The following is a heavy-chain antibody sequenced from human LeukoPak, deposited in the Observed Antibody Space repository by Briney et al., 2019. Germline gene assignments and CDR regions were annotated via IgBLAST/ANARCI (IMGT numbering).Heavy chain of an antibody. CDR3: ARASRDGYNHYY. CDR2: INPNSGGT. J-gene: IGHJ4*02. CDR1: GYTFTGYY. V-gene: IGHV1-2*02. D-gene: IGHD5-12*01. Sequence: ASVKVSCKASGYTFTGYYMHWVRQAPGQGLEWMGWINPNSGGTNYAQKFQGRVTMTRDTPISTAYMELSRLRSDDTAVYYCARASRDGYNHYYWGQGTLVTVSS.